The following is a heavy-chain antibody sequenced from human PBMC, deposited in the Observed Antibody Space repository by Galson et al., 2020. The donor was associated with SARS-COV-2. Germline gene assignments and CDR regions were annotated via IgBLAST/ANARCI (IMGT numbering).Heavy chain of an antibody. D-gene: IGHD3-22*01. CDR2: IYYTGST. Sequence: SETLSLTCTVSGGSISSGDYYWNWIRQHPGKGLEWIGNIYYTGSTYYKPSLKSRIIISLDTSKNQFSLKLRSVTAADTAVYYCARGIYDSSGYDYSENYYYYGMDVWGQGTTVTAS. CDR3: ARGIYDSSGYDYSENYYYYGMDV. V-gene: IGHV4-31*03. J-gene: IGHJ6*02. CDR1: GGSISSGDYY.